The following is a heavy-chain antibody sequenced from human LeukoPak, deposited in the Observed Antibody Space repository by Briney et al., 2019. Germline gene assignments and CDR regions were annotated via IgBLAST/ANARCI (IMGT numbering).Heavy chain of an antibody. CDR1: GFTFSHYA. D-gene: IGHD3-22*01. V-gene: IGHV3-30*04. Sequence: GGSLRLSCAASGFTFSHYALHWVRQAPGKGLEWVALIGHDGADKYYADSVKGRFLISRDNSKNMLFLQMNSLIIEDTAVYYCARNSDYYDYSPQSVWGQGTLVAVS. J-gene: IGHJ4*02. CDR2: IGHDGADK. CDR3: ARNSDYYDYSPQSV.